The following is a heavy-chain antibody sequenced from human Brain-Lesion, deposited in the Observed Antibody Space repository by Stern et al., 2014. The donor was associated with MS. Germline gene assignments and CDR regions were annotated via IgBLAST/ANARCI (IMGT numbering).Heavy chain of an antibody. CDR2: IIPMTGEA. CDR3: ARHWGTDL. CDR1: GGLFRSDA. J-gene: IGHJ5*02. V-gene: IGHV1-69*01. Sequence: VQLLESGAEVRKPGSSVKVSCKASGGLFRSDAISWGRQAPGQGLEWLGGIIPMTGEAHYAQKFLDRVTITADESTTTTYMDLNSLTSEDTALYYCARHWGTDLWGQGTLLTVSS. D-gene: IGHD7-27*01.